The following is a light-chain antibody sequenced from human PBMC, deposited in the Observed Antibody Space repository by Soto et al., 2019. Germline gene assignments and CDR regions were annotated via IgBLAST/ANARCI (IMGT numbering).Light chain of an antibody. V-gene: IGLV2-14*01. J-gene: IGLJ2*01. Sequence: QSALTQPASVSGSPGQSITISCTGTSSDVGGYNYVSWYQHHPGKAPKLMIYEVTNRPSGVSNRFSASKSGNTASLTISGLQAEDEADYYCTSYTSSNTVVFGGGTKLTVL. CDR3: TSYTSSNTVV. CDR2: EVT. CDR1: SSDVGGYNY.